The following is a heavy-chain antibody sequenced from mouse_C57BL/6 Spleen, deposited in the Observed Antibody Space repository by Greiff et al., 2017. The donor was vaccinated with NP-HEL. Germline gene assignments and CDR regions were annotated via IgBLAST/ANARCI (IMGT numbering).Heavy chain of an antibody. CDR3: ARRYDYDVSYFDY. Sequence: EVKLVESGGGLVKPGGSLKLSCAASGMHWVRQAPEKGLEWVAYISSGSSTIYYADTVKGRFTISRDNAKNTLFLQMTSLRSDDTAMYYCARRYDYDVSYFDYWGQGTTLTVSS. CDR1: G. CDR2: ISSGSSTI. D-gene: IGHD2-4*01. V-gene: IGHV5-17*01. J-gene: IGHJ2*01.